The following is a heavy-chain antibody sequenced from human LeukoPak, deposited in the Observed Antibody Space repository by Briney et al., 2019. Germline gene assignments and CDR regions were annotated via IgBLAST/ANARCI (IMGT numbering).Heavy chain of an antibody. J-gene: IGHJ6*03. CDR3: ARVSAVAGRHYYYYYYMDV. V-gene: IGHV4-59*08. Sequence: SETLSLTCTVSGGSISSYYWSWIRQPPGKGLEWIGYIYYSGSTNYNPSLKSRVTISVDTSKNQFSLKLSSVTAADTAVYYCARVSAVAGRHYYYYYYMDVWGKGTTVTVSS. D-gene: IGHD6-19*01. CDR1: GGSISSYY. CDR2: IYYSGST.